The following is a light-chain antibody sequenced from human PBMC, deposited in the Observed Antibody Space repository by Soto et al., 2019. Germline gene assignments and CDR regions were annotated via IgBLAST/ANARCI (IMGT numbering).Light chain of an antibody. Sequence: EIVLTQSPGTLSLSPGQRATLSCRASQRLSASDIAWYQQKPGQAPKFLIYGVSSRATGIPDGFSGSGSGTVFTLTISRLEPEDFAVYHCQQYGSSPLITFGQGTRLEIK. J-gene: IGKJ5*01. CDR1: QRLSASD. CDR3: QQYGSSPLIT. V-gene: IGKV3-20*01. CDR2: GVS.